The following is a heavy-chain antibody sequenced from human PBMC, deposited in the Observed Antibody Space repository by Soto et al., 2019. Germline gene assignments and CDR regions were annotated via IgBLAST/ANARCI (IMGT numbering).Heavy chain of an antibody. Sequence: SVKVSCKASGGTFSSYAISWVRQAPGQGLEWMGGIIPIFGTANYAQKFQGRVTITADESTSTAYMELSSLRSEDTAVYYCARGPRSKAVVTAIPDSNYYYYGMDVWGQGTTVTVS. CDR1: GGTFSSYA. CDR3: ARGPRSKAVVTAIPDSNYYYYGMDV. J-gene: IGHJ6*02. V-gene: IGHV1-69*13. CDR2: IIPIFGTA. D-gene: IGHD2-21*02.